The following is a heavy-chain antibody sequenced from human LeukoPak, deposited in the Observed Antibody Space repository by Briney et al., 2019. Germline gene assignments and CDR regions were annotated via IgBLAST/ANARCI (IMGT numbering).Heavy chain of an antibody. J-gene: IGHJ3*02. D-gene: IGHD6-25*01. Sequence: GGSLRLSCAASGFTFSSYHINWVRQAPGKGLEWVANIKQDGSEKYYVGSVQGRFTISRDNAKNSMYLQMNSLRAEDTAVYYCARGSGAFDIWGQGTMVTVSS. CDR3: ARGSGAFDI. V-gene: IGHV3-7*01. CDR1: GFTFSSYH. CDR2: IKQDGSEK.